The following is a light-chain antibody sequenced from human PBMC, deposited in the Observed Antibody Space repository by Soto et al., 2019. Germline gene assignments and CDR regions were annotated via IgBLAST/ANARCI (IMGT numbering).Light chain of an antibody. CDR2: GAS. J-gene: IGKJ4*01. V-gene: IGKV3-15*01. CDR3: QQYKDWPPLT. CDR1: QSVSSN. Sequence: EIVRTQSPATVSVSPGERATLSCRASQSVSSNLAWYQPKPGQAPRLLIYGASTRATGIPARFSGSGSGTEFTPTISSLQSEDFAVYYCQQYKDWPPLTFGGGTKVDIK.